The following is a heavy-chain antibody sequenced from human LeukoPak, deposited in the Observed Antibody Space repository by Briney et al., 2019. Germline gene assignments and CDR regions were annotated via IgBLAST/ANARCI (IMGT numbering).Heavy chain of an antibody. CDR3: ARIYYDFWSGYYTGRYYFDY. D-gene: IGHD3-3*01. Sequence: PSETLSLTCAVYGGSFSGYYWSWIRQPPGKGLEWIGEINHSGSTNYNPSLKSRVTISVDTSKNQFSLKLSSVTAADTAVYYCARIYYDFWSGYYTGRYYFDYWGQGTLVTVSS. CDR2: INHSGST. J-gene: IGHJ4*02. CDR1: GGSFSGYY. V-gene: IGHV4-34*01.